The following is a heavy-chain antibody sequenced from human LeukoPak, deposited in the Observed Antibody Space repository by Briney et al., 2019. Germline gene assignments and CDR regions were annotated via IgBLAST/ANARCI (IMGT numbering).Heavy chain of an antibody. CDR1: GFTFSSYG. CDR2: IRYDGSNK. D-gene: IGHD1-1*01. V-gene: IGHV3-30*02. J-gene: IGHJ3*02. Sequence: GGSLRLSCAASGFTFSSYGMHWVRQASGKGLEWVAFIRYDGSNKYYADSVKGRFTISRDNSKNTLYLQMNSLRAEDTAVYYCAKAPNQLEGDVFDIWGQGTMVTVSS. CDR3: AKAPNQLEGDVFDI.